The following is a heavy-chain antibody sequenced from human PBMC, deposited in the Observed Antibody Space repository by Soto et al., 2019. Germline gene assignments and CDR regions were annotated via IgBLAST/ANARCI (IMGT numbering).Heavy chain of an antibody. CDR2: IYYSGST. D-gene: IGHD5-18*01. Sequence: SETLSLTCTVSGGSISSGGYYWSWIRQHPGKGLEWIGYIYYSGSTYYNPSLKSRVTISVDTSKNQFSLKLSSVTAADTAVYYCATDSSGHSYGYGYFDYCGQGPLVTVYS. V-gene: IGHV4-31*03. J-gene: IGHJ4*02. CDR1: GGSISSGGYY. CDR3: ATDSSGHSYGYGYFDY.